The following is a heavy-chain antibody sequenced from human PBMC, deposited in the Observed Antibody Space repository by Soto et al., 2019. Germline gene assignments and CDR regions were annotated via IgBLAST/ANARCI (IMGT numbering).Heavy chain of an antibody. CDR2: IYYSGST. J-gene: IGHJ6*03. CDR1: CGYISSYY. CDR3: ARAGGYDFWSGYYTPDYYYYYMDV. D-gene: IGHD3-3*01. V-gene: IGHV4-59*01. Sequence: SETLSLTCTVSCGYISSYYWSWIRQPPGKGLEWIGYIYYSGSTNYNPSLKSRVTISVDTSKNQFSLKLSSVTAADTAVYYCARAGGYDFWSGYYTPDYYYYYMDVWGKGTTVTVSS.